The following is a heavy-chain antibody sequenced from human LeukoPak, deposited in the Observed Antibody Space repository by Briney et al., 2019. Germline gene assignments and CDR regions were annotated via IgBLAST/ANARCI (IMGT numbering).Heavy chain of an antibody. CDR1: GYTFTNYG. CDR3: ARITYDFWSGYYMPDDP. CDR2: ISIYNGNT. Sequence: GASVKVSCKASGYTFTNYGISLVRQAPGQGLEWMGWISIYNGNTDYAQKLRGRVTMTTDTSTSTAYMELRSLRSDDTVVYYGARITYDFWSGYYMPDDPWGQGTLVTVSS. V-gene: IGHV1-18*01. J-gene: IGHJ5*02. D-gene: IGHD3-3*01.